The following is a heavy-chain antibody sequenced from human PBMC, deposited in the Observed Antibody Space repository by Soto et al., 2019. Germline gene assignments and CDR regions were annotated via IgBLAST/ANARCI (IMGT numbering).Heavy chain of an antibody. V-gene: IGHV4-31*03. CDR3: ARSAVGATKSGFDS. CDR1: GDSINNGGHY. Sequence: QVQLQESGPGLVKPSQTLSLTCNVSGDSINNGGHYWSWIRQPPGKGLEWIGFIYYSGTTYYNPSLKSRVTISVHTSKIQFSLKLNSVTAADTAVSYCARSAVGATKSGFDSWGQGTLVTVSS. D-gene: IGHD1-26*01. CDR2: IYYSGTT. J-gene: IGHJ4*02.